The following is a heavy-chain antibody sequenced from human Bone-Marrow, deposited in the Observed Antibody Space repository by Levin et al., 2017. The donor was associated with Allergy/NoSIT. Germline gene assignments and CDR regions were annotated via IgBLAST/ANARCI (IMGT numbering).Heavy chain of an antibody. Sequence: ASVKVSCQASGYAFSVYDINWVRQANGQGLELLGCMNPNTGSTDLAQKFQGRLTMTWNTPNNTAFMELGSLRSDDTAVYYCARGGQFDPWGQGTPVIVSS. V-gene: IGHV1-8*01. J-gene: IGHJ5*02. CDR3: ARGGQFDP. CDR2: MNPNTGST. CDR1: GYAFSVYD.